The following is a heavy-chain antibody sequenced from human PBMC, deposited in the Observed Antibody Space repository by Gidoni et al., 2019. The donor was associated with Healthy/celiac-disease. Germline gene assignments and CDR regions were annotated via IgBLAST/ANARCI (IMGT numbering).Heavy chain of an antibody. CDR3: ARQSHSSGWYGRVDY. Sequence: EVQLVQSGAEVKTPGESLKISCKGSGYSFTSYWIGWVRQMPGKGLEWMGIIYPGDSDTRYSPSFQGQVTISADKSISTAYLQWSSLKASDTAMYYCARQSHSSGWYGRVDYWGQGTLVTVSS. CDR1: GYSFTSYW. D-gene: IGHD6-19*01. CDR2: IYPGDSDT. V-gene: IGHV5-51*01. J-gene: IGHJ4*02.